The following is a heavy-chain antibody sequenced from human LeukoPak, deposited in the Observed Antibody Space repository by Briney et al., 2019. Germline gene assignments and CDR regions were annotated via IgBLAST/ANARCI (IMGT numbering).Heavy chain of an antibody. CDR3: AKASFGGSSWSYYYYGMDV. CDR1: GFTFDDYA. J-gene: IGHJ6*02. V-gene: IGHV3-9*01. CDR2: ISWNSGSI. Sequence: GGSLRLSCAASGFTFDDYAMHWVRQAPGKGLEWVSGISWNSGSIGYADSVKGRFTISRGNSKNTLYLQMNSLRAEDTAVYYCAKASFGGSSWSYYYYGMDVWGQGTTVTVSS. D-gene: IGHD6-13*01.